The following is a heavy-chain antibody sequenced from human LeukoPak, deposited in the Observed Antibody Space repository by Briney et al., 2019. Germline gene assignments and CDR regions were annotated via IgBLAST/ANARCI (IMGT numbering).Heavy chain of an antibody. CDR3: AKDIKKGATTYYYYYYGMDV. Sequence: PGGSLRLSCAASGFTFCGYSMNWVRQAPGKGLECVSHISTSGTINYADSVKGRFTISRDNSKNTLYLQMNSLRAEDTAVYYCAKDIKKGATTYYYYYYGMDVWGQGTTVTVSS. CDR2: ISTSGTI. CDR1: GFTFCGYS. D-gene: IGHD1-26*01. V-gene: IGHV3-23*01. J-gene: IGHJ6*02.